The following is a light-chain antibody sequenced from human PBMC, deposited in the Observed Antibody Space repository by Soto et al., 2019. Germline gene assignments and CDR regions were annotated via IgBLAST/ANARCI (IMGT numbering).Light chain of an antibody. CDR1: TSDVGGYNY. V-gene: IGLV2-14*01. Sequence: QSALTQPASVSGSPGQSITISCTGTTSDVGGYNYVSWHQQQPGKAPKLMIHEVRYRPSGVSNRFSGSQSGNTASLTISGVQDEDEADYYCSSYASSGTLVFGGGTKVTVL. CDR3: SSYASSGTLV. J-gene: IGLJ3*02. CDR2: EVR.